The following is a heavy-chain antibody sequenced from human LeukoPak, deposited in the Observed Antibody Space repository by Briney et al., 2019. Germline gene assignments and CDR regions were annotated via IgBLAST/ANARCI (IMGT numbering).Heavy chain of an antibody. J-gene: IGHJ5*02. V-gene: IGHV4-34*01. D-gene: IGHD6-19*01. CDR3: ARYKAVAGTANWFDP. Sequence: PSETLSLTCAVYGGSFSVYYWSWIRQPPGKGLEWIGEINHSGSTNYNPSLKSRVTISVDTSKNQFSLKLSSVTAADTAVYYCARYKAVAGTANWFDPWGQGTLVTVSS. CDR1: GGSFSVYY. CDR2: INHSGST.